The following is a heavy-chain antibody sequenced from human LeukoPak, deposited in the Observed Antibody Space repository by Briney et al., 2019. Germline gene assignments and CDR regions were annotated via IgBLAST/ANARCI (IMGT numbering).Heavy chain of an antibody. CDR1: GGTFSSYA. J-gene: IGHJ5*02. V-gene: IGHV1-69*04. CDR2: IIPILGIA. Sequence: RASVKVSCKASGGTFSSYAISWVRQAPGQGLEWMGRIIPILGIANYAQKFQGRVTITADKSTSTAYMELSSLRSEDTAVHYCAREHPVDIVATTKPNWFDPWGQGTLVTVSS. D-gene: IGHD5-12*01. CDR3: AREHPVDIVATTKPNWFDP.